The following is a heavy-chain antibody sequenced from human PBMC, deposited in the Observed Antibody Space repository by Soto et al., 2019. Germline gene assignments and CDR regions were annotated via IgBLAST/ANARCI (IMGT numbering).Heavy chain of an antibody. D-gene: IGHD3-22*01. Sequence: EVQLLESGGGLVQPGGSLRLSCAASGFTFSSYAMSWVRQAPGKGLEWVSAISGSGGSTYYADSVKGRFTISRDNSKNTLYLQMNSLRAEDTAVYYCAKVRGDSSGYSEYFQHWGQGTLVTVSS. CDR2: ISGSGGST. J-gene: IGHJ1*01. CDR1: GFTFSSYA. CDR3: AKVRGDSSGYSEYFQH. V-gene: IGHV3-23*01.